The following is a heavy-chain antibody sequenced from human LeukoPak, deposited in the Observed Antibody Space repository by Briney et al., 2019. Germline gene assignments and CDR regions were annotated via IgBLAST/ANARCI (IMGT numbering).Heavy chain of an antibody. CDR3: ARQAYYDYVWGSYRSNRYFDY. CDR2: IYPGDSDT. D-gene: IGHD3-16*02. CDR1: GYTFRSYW. V-gene: IGHV5-51*01. J-gene: IGHJ4*02. Sequence: GESLKISCEGSGYTFRSYWIGWVRQRPGEGLEWMGIIYPGDSDTTYSPSFQGQVTISADKSINTAYLQWSSLKASDTAMYYCARQAYYDYVWGSYRSNRYFDYWGQGTLVTVSS.